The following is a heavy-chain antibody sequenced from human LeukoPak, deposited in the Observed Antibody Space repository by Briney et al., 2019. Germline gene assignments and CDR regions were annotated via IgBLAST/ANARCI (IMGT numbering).Heavy chain of an antibody. CDR3: AREVYRAPYYYGSGSLDY. Sequence: GGSLRLSCAASGFTFSSYAMSWVRQAPGKGLEWVANIKQDGSEKYYVDSVKGRFTISRDNAKNSLYLQMNSLRAEDTAVYYCAREVYRAPYYYGSGSLDYWGQGTLVTVSS. V-gene: IGHV3-7*01. CDR1: GFTFSSYA. J-gene: IGHJ4*02. D-gene: IGHD3-10*01. CDR2: IKQDGSEK.